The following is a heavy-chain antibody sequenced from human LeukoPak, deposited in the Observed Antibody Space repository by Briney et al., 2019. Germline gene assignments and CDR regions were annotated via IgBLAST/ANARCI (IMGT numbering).Heavy chain of an antibody. CDR3: AREAYCSSTSCYRDDAFDI. CDR2: IIPIFGTA. J-gene: IGHJ3*02. Sequence: ASMKVSCKASGGTFSSYAISWVRQAPGQGLEWMGGIIPIFGTANYAQKFQGRVTITTDESTSTAYMELSSLRSEDTAVYYCAREAYCSSTSCYRDDAFDIWGQGTMVTVSS. D-gene: IGHD2-2*02. V-gene: IGHV1-69*05. CDR1: GGTFSSYA.